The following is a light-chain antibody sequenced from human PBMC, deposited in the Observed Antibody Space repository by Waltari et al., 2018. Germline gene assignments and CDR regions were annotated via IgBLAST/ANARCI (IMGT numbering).Light chain of an antibody. Sequence: SYELTQPPSVSVSPGQTASIACSGDKLEAKYASWYQQKPGQSPVLVIYQENRRPSGVPERFSGATSGNTATLTISGTQAMDEADYYCQAWDRNTYVVFGGRTKLTVL. J-gene: IGLJ2*01. CDR1: KLEAKY. CDR2: QEN. V-gene: IGLV3-1*01. CDR3: QAWDRNTYVV.